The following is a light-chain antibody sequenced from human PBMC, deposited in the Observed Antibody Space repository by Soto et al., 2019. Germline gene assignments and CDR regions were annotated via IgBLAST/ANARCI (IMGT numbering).Light chain of an antibody. CDR2: DVS. J-gene: IGLJ2*01. Sequence: QSALTQPRSVSGSPGQSVTISCTGTSSDVGGYNYVSWYQQHPGQAPKLMIYDVSKRPSGVPDRFSGSKSGNTASLTISGLHADDEADYYCCSYAGFSVLFGVGTTLPVL. V-gene: IGLV2-11*01. CDR3: CSYAGFSVL. CDR1: SSDVGGYNY.